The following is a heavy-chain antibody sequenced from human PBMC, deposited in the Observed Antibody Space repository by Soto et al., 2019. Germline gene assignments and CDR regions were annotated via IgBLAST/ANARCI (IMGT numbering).Heavy chain of an antibody. CDR2: IIPMSGTA. V-gene: IGHV1-69*01. J-gene: IGHJ6*02. D-gene: IGHD2-2*01. CDR3: ARSQGGCTSLEIYYYYYYGMDV. CDR1: GGTFSSYA. Sequence: QVQLVQSGAEVQKPGSSVKVSCKASGGTFSSYAISWVRQAPGQGFEWMGGIIPMSGTANYAQKFQGRVTITADESTSTAYMELSSLRSEDTAVYYCARSQGGCTSLEIYYYYYYGMDVWGQGTTVTVSS.